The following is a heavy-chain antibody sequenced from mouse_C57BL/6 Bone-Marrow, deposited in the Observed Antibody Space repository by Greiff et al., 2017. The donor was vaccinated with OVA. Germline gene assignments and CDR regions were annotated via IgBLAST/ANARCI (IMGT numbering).Heavy chain of an antibody. V-gene: IGHV1-64*01. CDR2: IHPNSGST. CDR3: ARCDNYYGYYAMDC. J-gene: IGHJ4*01. CDR1: GYTFTSYW. Sequence: QVQLQQPGAELVKPGASVKLSCKASGYTFTSYWMHWVKQRPGQGLEWIGMIHPNSGSTNYNEKFQSKATLTVDKSSSTAYLQLSSLTSEDSAVYCGARCDNYYGYYAMDCWGQGTSVTVSS. D-gene: IGHD1-2*01.